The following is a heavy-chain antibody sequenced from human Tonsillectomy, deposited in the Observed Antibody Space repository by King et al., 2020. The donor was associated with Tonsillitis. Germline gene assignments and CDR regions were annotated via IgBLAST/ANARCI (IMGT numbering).Heavy chain of an antibody. CDR2: IYPGDSDT. J-gene: IGHJ6*03. CDR1: GYTFTSSW. V-gene: IGHV5-51*01. D-gene: IGHD2/OR15-2a*01. Sequence: GGEGRGRGGALRVSCKGSGYTFTSSWIAWVRQMPGKGRECMGIIYPGDSDTRYSPSFQGQVTISADKSISTAYLQWTSLKASDTAMYYCAKAPASMGLQPSYYYYMDVWGKGTMVTVSS. CDR3: AKAPASMGLQPSYYYYMDV.